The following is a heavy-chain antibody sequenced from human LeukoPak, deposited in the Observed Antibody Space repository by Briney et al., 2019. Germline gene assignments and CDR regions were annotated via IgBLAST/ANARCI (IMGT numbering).Heavy chain of an antibody. Sequence: SETLSLTCTVSGYSISSGYYWGWIRQPPGEGLEWIGSIYHSGSTYYNPSLKSRVTISVDTSKNQFSLKLSSVTAADTAVYYCARVLSVVPAAKDFENAFDIWGQGTMVTVSS. CDR3: ARVLSVVPAAKDFENAFDI. J-gene: IGHJ3*02. CDR2: IYHSGST. CDR1: GYSISSGYY. V-gene: IGHV4-38-2*02. D-gene: IGHD2-2*01.